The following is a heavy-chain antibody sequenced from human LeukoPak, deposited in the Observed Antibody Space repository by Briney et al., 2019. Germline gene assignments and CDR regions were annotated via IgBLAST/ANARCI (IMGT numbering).Heavy chain of an antibody. CDR3: ARGIYDSSDFEYFQD. CDR1: GYTFTGYY. CDR2: INPNSGGT. D-gene: IGHD3-22*01. V-gene: IGHV1-2*02. J-gene: IGHJ1*01. Sequence: ASVKVSCKASGYTFTGYYMHWVRQAPGQGLEWMGWINPNSGGTNYAQKFQGRVTLTRDTSISTAYMELSRLRSDDTAVYYCARGIYDSSDFEYFQDWGQGTLVTVSS.